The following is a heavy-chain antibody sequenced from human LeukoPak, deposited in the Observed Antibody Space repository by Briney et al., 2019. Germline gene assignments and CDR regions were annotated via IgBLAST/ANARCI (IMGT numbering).Heavy chain of an antibody. Sequence: GGSLRLSCAASGFTFSSYWMSWVRQAPGKGLEWVANRKQDGSEKYYVDSVKGRFTISRDNAKNSLYLQMNSLRAEDTAVYYCAREHYYDSSGPTGYFDYWGQGTLVTVSS. V-gene: IGHV3-7*01. D-gene: IGHD3-22*01. J-gene: IGHJ4*02. CDR2: RKQDGSEK. CDR1: GFTFSSYW. CDR3: AREHYYDSSGPTGYFDY.